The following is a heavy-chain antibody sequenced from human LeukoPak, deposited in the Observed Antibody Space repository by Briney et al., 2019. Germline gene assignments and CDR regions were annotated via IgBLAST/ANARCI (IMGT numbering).Heavy chain of an antibody. CDR1: GGSISSYY. J-gene: IGHJ4*02. D-gene: IGHD6-13*01. Sequence: PSETLSLTCTVSGGSISSYYWSWIRQPPGKGLEWIGCIYTSGSTNYNPSLKSRVTISVDTSKNQFSLKLSSVTAADTAVYYCARLSYQQLLRLSYFAHWGQGTLVTVSS. CDR3: ARLSYQQLLRLSYFAH. CDR2: IYTSGST. V-gene: IGHV4-4*09.